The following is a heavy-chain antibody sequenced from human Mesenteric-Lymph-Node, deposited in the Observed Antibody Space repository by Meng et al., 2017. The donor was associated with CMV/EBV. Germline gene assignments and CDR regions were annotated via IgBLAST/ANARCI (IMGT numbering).Heavy chain of an antibody. CDR3: AHRQEGVQPFDY. D-gene: IGHD3-16*01. J-gene: IGHJ4*02. Sequence: FSPSTGGVTVGWIRQPPGKALEWLALIYWDDDKRYSPSLKSRLTITKDTSRRQVVLTMTNMDPVDTATYYCAHRQEGVQPFDYWGPGTLVTVSS. CDR1: FSPSTGGVT. CDR2: IYWDDDK. V-gene: IGHV2-5*02.